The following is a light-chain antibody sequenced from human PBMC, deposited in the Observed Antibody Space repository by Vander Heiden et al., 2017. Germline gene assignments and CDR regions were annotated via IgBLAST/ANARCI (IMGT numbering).Light chain of an antibody. V-gene: IGKV1-39*01. CDR3: QQRDTTPLT. J-gene: IGKJ1*01. Sequence: DIQMTQSPSSLSASVGDRVTITCRASQSISSYLNWYQQKPGKAPKLLIYAASSLQSAVPSRFSGSGSGTDFTLTISRLQPEDFATYYCQQRDTTPLTFGQGTKVEIK. CDR2: AAS. CDR1: QSISSY.